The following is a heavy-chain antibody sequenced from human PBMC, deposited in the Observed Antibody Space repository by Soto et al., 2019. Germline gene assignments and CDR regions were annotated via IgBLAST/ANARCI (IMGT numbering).Heavy chain of an antibody. D-gene: IGHD4-17*01. CDR1: GFTFTTFG. J-gene: IGHJ6*02. V-gene: IGHV3-30*18. Sequence: QVQLVESGGGVVQPGGSLRLSCTASGFTFTTFGIHWVRHAPVKGLEWVALISYDGHNKYYSDSVKGRFTISRDNYKNTLSLQMNSLRAEDTAVYYCAKDLQAYGDYNYYYYGMDVWGQGTTVSVSS. CDR2: ISYDGHNK. CDR3: AKDLQAYGDYNYYYYGMDV.